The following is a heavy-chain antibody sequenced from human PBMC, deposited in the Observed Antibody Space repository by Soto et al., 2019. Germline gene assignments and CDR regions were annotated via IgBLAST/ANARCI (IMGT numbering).Heavy chain of an antibody. CDR1: GGPISSYY. CDR2: IYYSGST. V-gene: IGHV4-59*01. Sequence: QVQLQESGPGLVRPSETLSLTCTVSGGPISSYYWHWIRQPPGKGLEWIANIYYSGSTKYNPSLRRRVSISVDTSKNQLSLKLSSVTAADTAVYYCARDYYYYMDVWGTGTTVTVSS. CDR3: ARDYYYYMDV. J-gene: IGHJ6*03.